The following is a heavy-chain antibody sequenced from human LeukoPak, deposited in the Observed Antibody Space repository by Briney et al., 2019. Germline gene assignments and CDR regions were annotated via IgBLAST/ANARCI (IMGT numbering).Heavy chain of an antibody. D-gene: IGHD2-21*02. CDR1: GGSFSGYY. CDR2: INHSGST. J-gene: IGHJ4*02. CDR3: ARGCTGVEEHIAVVTSPSTTYYFDY. V-gene: IGHV4-34*01. Sequence: SETLSLTCAVYGGSFSGYYWSWIRQPPGKGLEWIGEINHSGSTNYNPSLKSRVTISVDTSKNQFSLKLSSVTAADTAVYYCARGCTGVEEHIAVVTSPSTTYYFDYWGQGTLVTVSS.